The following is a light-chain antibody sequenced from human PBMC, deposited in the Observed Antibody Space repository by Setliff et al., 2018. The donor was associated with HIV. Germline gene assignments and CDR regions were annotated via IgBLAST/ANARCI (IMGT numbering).Light chain of an antibody. CDR3: AAWDDSLSSFYV. Sequence: VLTQPPSASGTPGQRVTISCSGSSSNIGSNYVYWYQQLPGTAPKLLIYRNNQRPSGVPDRFSGSKSGTSASLAISGLRSEDEADYYCAAWDDSLSSFYVFGTGTKV. CDR2: RNN. V-gene: IGLV1-47*01. J-gene: IGLJ1*01. CDR1: SSNIGSNY.